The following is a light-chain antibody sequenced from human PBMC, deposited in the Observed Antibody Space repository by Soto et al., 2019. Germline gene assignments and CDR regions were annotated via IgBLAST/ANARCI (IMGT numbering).Light chain of an antibody. CDR3: HHYET. CDR1: QIVSWCY. CDR2: GAA. V-gene: IGKV3-20*01. Sequence: IVLTHSPVTLTLSPLYRSTLSVMSIQIVSWCYLGWYQQTPGQAPRPLMYGAAIRAAGVPDRFSGSGSGTEFTLTIRRLEPEDFTVYYCHHYETFGQGTKVDIK. J-gene: IGKJ1*01.